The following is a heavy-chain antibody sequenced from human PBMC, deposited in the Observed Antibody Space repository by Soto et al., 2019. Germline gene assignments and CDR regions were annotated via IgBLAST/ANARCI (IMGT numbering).Heavy chain of an antibody. Sequence: GASVKVSCKASGYTFTSYGISWVRQAPGQGLEWMGWISAYKGNTNYAQKLQGRVTMTTDTSTSTAYMELRSLRSDDTAVYYCARDPGYYDSSGEGAFDIWGQGTMVTVSS. CDR2: ISAYKGNT. D-gene: IGHD3-22*01. V-gene: IGHV1-18*01. CDR1: GYTFTSYG. CDR3: ARDPGYYDSSGEGAFDI. J-gene: IGHJ3*02.